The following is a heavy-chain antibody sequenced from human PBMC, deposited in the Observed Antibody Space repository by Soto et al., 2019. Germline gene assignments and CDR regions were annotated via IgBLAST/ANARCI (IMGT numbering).Heavy chain of an antibody. V-gene: IGHV1-46*01. CDR3: ARERPPYSSSSHWFDP. CDR1: GYTFTSYY. Sequence: ASVKVSCKASGYTFTSYYMHWVRQAPGQGLEWMGIINPSGGSTSYAQKFQGRVTMTRDTSTSTVYMELSSLRSEDTAVYYCARERPPYSSSSHWFDPWGQGTLVTVSS. CDR2: INPSGGST. D-gene: IGHD6-6*01. J-gene: IGHJ5*02.